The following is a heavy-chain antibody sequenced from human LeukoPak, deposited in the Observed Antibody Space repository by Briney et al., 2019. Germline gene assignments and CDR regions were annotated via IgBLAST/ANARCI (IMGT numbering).Heavy chain of an antibody. CDR3: VRRGQLVLEWNGSWFDP. Sequence: PSETLSLICDVSGGSIRTDNYYWGWIRQPPGKGLEWIGNVDYSGSANYNPSLKSRVTVSVDTTKNQFSLKAKSVTAADTATYYCVRRGQLVLEWNGSWFDPWGQGTLIIVSS. CDR2: VDYSGSA. D-gene: IGHD1-1*01. CDR1: GGSIRTDNYY. J-gene: IGHJ5*02. V-gene: IGHV4-39*01.